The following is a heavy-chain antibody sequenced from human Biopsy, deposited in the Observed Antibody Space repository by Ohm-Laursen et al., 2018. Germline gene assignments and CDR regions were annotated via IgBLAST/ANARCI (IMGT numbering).Heavy chain of an antibody. Sequence: SETLSLTCTVSGGSISSYYWTWIRQPPGKGLEWIGDVYYGGSTNRNPSLKSRVTILVDTSKNQFSLKLNSVAAADTAVYYCGRREVVITHDAFDTWGQGTMVTVSS. CDR2: VYYGGST. D-gene: IGHD3-22*01. CDR1: GGSISSYY. V-gene: IGHV4-59*08. J-gene: IGHJ3*02. CDR3: GRREVVITHDAFDT.